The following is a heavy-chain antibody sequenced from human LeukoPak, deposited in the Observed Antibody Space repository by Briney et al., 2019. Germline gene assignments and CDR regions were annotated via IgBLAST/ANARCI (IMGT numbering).Heavy chain of an antibody. CDR2: IYYSGST. V-gene: IGHV4-59*01. D-gene: IGHD6-13*01. J-gene: IGHJ4*02. CDR3: ARVSSSSYPSYYFDY. CDR1: GGSISSYY. Sequence: PSETLSLTCTVAGGSISSYYWSWIRQPPGKGLEWIGYIYYSGSTNYNPSLKSRVTISVDTSKNQFPPKLSSVTAADTAVYYCARVSSSSYPSYYFDYWGQGTLVTVSS.